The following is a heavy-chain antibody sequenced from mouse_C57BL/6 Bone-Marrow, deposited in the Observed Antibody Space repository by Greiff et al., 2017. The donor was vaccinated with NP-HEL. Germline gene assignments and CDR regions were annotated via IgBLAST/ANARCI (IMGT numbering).Heavy chain of an antibody. Sequence: EVKLQESGGGLVKPGGSLKLSCAASGFTFSSYAMSWVRQTPEKRLEWVATISDGGSYTYYPDNVKGRFTISRDNAKNNLYQQTRHLKSEDTAMYYCARDPPAYGVNWYFDVWGTGTTVTVSS. V-gene: IGHV5-4*01. CDR2: ISDGGSYT. D-gene: IGHD1-2*01. J-gene: IGHJ1*03. CDR3: ARDPPAYGVNWYFDV. CDR1: GFTFSSYA.